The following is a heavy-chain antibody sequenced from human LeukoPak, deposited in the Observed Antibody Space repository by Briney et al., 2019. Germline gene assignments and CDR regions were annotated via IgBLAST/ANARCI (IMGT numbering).Heavy chain of an antibody. J-gene: IGHJ5*02. Sequence: ASVKVSCKASGYTFTGYYMHWVRQAPGQGLEWMGWINPNSGGTNYAQKFQGRVTMTRDTSISTAYMELSRLRSDDTAVYYCARGASVRGFGLHWFDPWGQGTLVTVSS. CDR1: GYTFTGYY. CDR3: ARGASVRGFGLHWFDP. D-gene: IGHD3-10*01. CDR2: INPNSGGT. V-gene: IGHV1-2*02.